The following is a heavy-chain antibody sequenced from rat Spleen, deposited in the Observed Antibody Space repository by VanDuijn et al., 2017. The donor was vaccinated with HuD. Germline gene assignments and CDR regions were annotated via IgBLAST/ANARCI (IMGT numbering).Heavy chain of an antibody. V-gene: IGHV3-3*01. CDR1: GFSITSNY. CDR3: ARSYGITPFDY. CDR2: INNAGTT. Sequence: EVQLQESGPGLVKPSQSLSLTCSVTGFSITSNYWAWIRKFPGIKLEWMGYINNAGTTNYNPSLKSRISITRDTSKNQFFLQVNSVTTEDTATYYCARSYGITPFDYWGQGVMVTVSS. J-gene: IGHJ2*01. D-gene: IGHD1-4*01.